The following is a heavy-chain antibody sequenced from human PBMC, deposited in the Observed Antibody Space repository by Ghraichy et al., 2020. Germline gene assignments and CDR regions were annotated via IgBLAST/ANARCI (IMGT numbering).Heavy chain of an antibody. CDR3: AREKGRDFGVVMTPFDS. CDR1: GFSLRSYS. V-gene: IGHV3-21*01. D-gene: IGHD3-3*01. J-gene: IGHJ4*02. CDR2: ISSGGSYI. Sequence: GGSLRLSCAGSGFSLRSYSMNWVRQAPGKGLEWVSSISSGGSYIKYADSVKGRFTISRDNAKNSLDLQMSSLRAEDTAVYFCAREKGRDFGVVMTPFDSWGQGILVTVSS.